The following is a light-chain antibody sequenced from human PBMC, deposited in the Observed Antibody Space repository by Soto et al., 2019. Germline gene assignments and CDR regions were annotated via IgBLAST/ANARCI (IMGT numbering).Light chain of an antibody. J-gene: IGKJ1*01. Sequence: DIQMTQSPSSLSASVGDRATITCRASQSISNFLHWYQQKQGKAPKRLIYAASSLQSGVPSRFSGSGSGTELTITISSLQPDDFETYYCQHYNSYSEAFGQGTKVDIK. V-gene: IGKV1-17*01. CDR2: AAS. CDR1: QSISNF. CDR3: QHYNSYSEA.